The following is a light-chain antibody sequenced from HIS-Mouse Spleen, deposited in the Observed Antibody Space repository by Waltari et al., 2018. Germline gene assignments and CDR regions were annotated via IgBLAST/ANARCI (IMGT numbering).Light chain of an antibody. Sequence: QSALTQPASVSGSPGQSITISCTGTSSDVGGYNYVSWYQQHPGKAPKLMIYDVSNRPSGVSNRVSGSKSGNTASLTISGLQAEDEADYYCSSYTSSSILFGGGTKLTVL. V-gene: IGLV2-14*03. CDR2: DVS. J-gene: IGLJ3*02. CDR1: SSDVGGYNY. CDR3: SSYTSSSIL.